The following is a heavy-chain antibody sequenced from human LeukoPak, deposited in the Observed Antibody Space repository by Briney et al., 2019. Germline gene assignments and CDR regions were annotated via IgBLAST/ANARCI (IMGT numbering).Heavy chain of an antibody. Sequence: GGSLGLSCAASGFTFSSYGMHWVRQAPGKGLEWVAFIRYDGSNKYYADSVKGRFTISRDNSKNTLYLQMNSLRAEDTAVYYCAKDQSDCSSTSCYFHYYYYMDVWGKGTTVTISS. V-gene: IGHV3-30*02. D-gene: IGHD2-2*01. CDR3: AKDQSDCSSTSCYFHYYYYMDV. CDR1: GFTFSSYG. CDR2: IRYDGSNK. J-gene: IGHJ6*03.